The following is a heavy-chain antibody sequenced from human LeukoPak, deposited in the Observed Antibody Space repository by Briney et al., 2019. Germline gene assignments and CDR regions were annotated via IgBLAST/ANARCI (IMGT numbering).Heavy chain of an antibody. Sequence: SETLSLTCTVSGGSIRNYYWSWVRQPPGKGVEGVGYIYYSGSTNYNPYLKSRVTISVDTSKNQFSLKLSSVTAADTAVYYCAREGVVTAILFDYWGQGTLVTVSS. D-gene: IGHD2-21*02. V-gene: IGHV4-59*12. J-gene: IGHJ4*02. CDR3: AREGVVTAILFDY. CDR1: GGSIRNYY. CDR2: IYYSGST.